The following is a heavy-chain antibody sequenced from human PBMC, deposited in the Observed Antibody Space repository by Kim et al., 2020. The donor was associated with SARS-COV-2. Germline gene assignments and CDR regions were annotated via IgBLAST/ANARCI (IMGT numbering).Heavy chain of an antibody. CDR2: ISSSGSNI. CDR1: GFTFSSYE. D-gene: IGHD3-10*01. V-gene: IGHV3-48*03. CDR3: AREGGYYYGSEGYYKPRTAIDY. J-gene: IGHJ4*02. Sequence: GGSLRLSCAASGFTFSSYEMNWVRQAPGKGLEWLSYISSSGSNIWYADSVKGRFTISRDNAKNSLYLQMNSLRAEDTAVYYCAREGGYYYGSEGYYKPRTAIDYWGQGTLVTVSS.